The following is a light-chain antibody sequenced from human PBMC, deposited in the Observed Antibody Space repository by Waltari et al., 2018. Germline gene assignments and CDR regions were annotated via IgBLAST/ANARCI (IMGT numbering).Light chain of an antibody. CDR2: GAS. CDR3: QHYVKLPVT. J-gene: IGKJ1*01. Sequence: EIVLTQSPGTPSLSPGERATLSCRASQRVSRALAWYQQKPGQAPRLLIYGASTRATGVPDRFSGSGSGTDFSLTISSLDPEDFAVYYCQHYVKLPVTYGQGTKVEI. CDR1: QRVSRA. V-gene: IGKV3-20*01.